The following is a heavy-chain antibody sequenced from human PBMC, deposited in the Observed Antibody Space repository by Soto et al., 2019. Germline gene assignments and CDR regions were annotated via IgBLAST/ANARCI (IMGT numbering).Heavy chain of an antibody. J-gene: IGHJ6*02. D-gene: IGHD4-17*01. CDR3: ARDGTTGTANYHYAMDV. V-gene: IGHV3-48*03. CDR2: IHASSISNI. CDR1: GFTLSSYH. Sequence: GGSLRLSCVASGFTLSSYHMDWVRQAPGKGLEWISYIHASSISNIYYADSVKGRFTISRDNAKNSLYLQMDSLRAEDTAVYYCARDGTTGTANYHYAMDVWGQGTTVTISS.